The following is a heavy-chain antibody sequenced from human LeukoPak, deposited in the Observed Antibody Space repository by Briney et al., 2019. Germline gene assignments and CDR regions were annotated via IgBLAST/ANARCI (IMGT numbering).Heavy chain of an antibody. Sequence: PGGSLRLSCAASGFTFSSYWMHWVRQVPGKGVVWVSYINSDGSSTSYADSVKGRFTISRDNAKSTLYLQMNSLRAEDTAVYYCARVERDYGDYVGYWGQGTLVTVSS. CDR3: ARVERDYGDYVGY. J-gene: IGHJ4*02. V-gene: IGHV3-74*01. CDR1: GFTFSSYW. D-gene: IGHD4-17*01. CDR2: INSDGSST.